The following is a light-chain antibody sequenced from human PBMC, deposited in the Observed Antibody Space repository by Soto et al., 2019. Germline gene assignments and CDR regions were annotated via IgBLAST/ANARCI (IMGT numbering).Light chain of an antibody. Sequence: EVVLTQSPATLSLSPGESATLSCRASQSVGTYLVWYQQKHGQPPSLLIYDASNRATDVPVRFSGSGSGTDFTLTISSLEPEDVAVYYCQQRNSWPITFGQGTRLEIK. CDR2: DAS. CDR3: QQRNSWPIT. CDR1: QSVGTY. V-gene: IGKV3-11*01. J-gene: IGKJ5*01.